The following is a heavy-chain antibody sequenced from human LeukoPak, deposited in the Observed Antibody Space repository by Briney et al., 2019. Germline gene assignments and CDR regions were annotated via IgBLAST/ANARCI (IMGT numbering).Heavy chain of an antibody. CDR2: IYYSGST. V-gene: IGHV4-59*01. D-gene: IGHD2-15*01. Sequence: SETLSLTCTVSGGSISSYYWSWIRQPPGKGLEWIGYIYYSGSTNYNPSLKSRVTISVDTSKNQFSLKLSSVTAADTAVYYCARGVVATWSQKYYFDYWGQGTLVTVSS. CDR1: GGSISSYY. CDR3: ARGVVATWSQKYYFDY. J-gene: IGHJ4*02.